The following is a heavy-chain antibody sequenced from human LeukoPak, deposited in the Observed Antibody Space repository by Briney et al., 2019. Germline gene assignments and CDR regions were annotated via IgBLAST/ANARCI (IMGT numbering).Heavy chain of an antibody. J-gene: IGHJ4*02. Sequence: PGGSLRLSCVASGLTFSNYAMRWVRQARGKGREGIAALNGGRTFFQDSVRGRFTISRDNSKNTLYLQLNSLRGDDTAVYCVKEVTGYGYFDYWGRGTLVTVSS. CDR3: VKEVTGYGYFDY. CDR1: GLTFSNYA. V-gene: IGHV3-23*01. CDR2: LNGGRT. D-gene: IGHD2-2*03.